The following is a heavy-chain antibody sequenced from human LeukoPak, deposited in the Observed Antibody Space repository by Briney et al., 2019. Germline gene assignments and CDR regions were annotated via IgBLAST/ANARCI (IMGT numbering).Heavy chain of an antibody. J-gene: IGHJ6*02. CDR2: ISGYNGQT. V-gene: IGHV1-18*01. CDR1: GYTFIRYG. D-gene: IGHD6-19*01. CDR3: ARDRGGSGGVAVTGSIGSYYSYGLDV. Sequence: ASVKVSCKASGYTFIRYGLSWVREAPEQGLEWMGWISGYNGQTNNAQNLQGRVTMTRDTSTSTAFMELRRLRSDDTAVYYCARDRGGSGGVAVTGSIGSYYSYGLDVWGPGTTVTVSS.